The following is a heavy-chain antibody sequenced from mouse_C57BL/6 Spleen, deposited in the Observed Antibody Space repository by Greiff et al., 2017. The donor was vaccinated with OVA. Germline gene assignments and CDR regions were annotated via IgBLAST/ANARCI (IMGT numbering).Heavy chain of an antibody. CDR2: IDPANGNT. J-gene: IGHJ4*01. V-gene: IGHV14-3*01. Sequence: VQLQQSVAELVRPGASVKLSCTASGYNITNNYMHWVKQRPGQGLEWIGRIDPANGNTKYAPKFQGKATITADKSSNTAYMPLSSLTSKDPSIYYCAREAYYGNNYYAMDYWGQGTSVTVSS. D-gene: IGHD2-10*01. CDR3: AREAYYGNNYYAMDY. CDR1: GYNITNNY.